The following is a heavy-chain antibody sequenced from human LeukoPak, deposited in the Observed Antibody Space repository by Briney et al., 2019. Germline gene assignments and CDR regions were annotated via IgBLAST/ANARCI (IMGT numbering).Heavy chain of an antibody. Sequence: PGGSLRLSCAASGFSVSSSYMSWVRQAPGKGLEWVSVIYSGGNTYYADSVKGRFTTSRDNFKNTLYLQMDSLRAEDTAVYYCAGVWGVTKFGIDYWGQGTLVTVSS. CDR3: AGVWGVTKFGIDY. J-gene: IGHJ4*02. CDR1: GFSVSSSY. D-gene: IGHD3-10*02. CDR2: IYSGGNT. V-gene: IGHV3-66*01.